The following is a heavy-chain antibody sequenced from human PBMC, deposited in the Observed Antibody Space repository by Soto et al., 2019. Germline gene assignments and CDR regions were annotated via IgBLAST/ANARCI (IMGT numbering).Heavy chain of an antibody. Sequence: EASVKVSCKASGYTFTSYGISWVRQAPGQGLEWMGWSSAYNGNTNYAQKLQGRVTMTTDTSTSTAYMELRSLRSDDTAVYYCARARGYCSGGSCYPTDYWGQGTLVTVSS. V-gene: IGHV1-18*01. CDR3: ARARGYCSGGSCYPTDY. CDR2: SSAYNGNT. D-gene: IGHD2-15*01. J-gene: IGHJ4*02. CDR1: GYTFTSYG.